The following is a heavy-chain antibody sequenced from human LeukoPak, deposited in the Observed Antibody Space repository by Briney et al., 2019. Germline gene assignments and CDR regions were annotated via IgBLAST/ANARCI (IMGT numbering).Heavy chain of an antibody. J-gene: IGHJ4*02. CDR2: ISISSSSM. V-gene: IGHV3-48*02. Sequence: GGSLRLSCAASGFTFSDYSMNWVRQAPGKGLEWVSYISISSSSMYYAESVKGRFTISRDNAQNSLHLQMNSLRDEDTAVYYCARGKGAYSWESDYRGQGALVTVSS. D-gene: IGHD3-16*01. CDR1: GFTFSDYS. CDR3: ARGKGAYSWESDY.